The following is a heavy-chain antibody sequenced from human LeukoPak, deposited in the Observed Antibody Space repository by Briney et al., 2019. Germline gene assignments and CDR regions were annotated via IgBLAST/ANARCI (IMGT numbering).Heavy chain of an antibody. CDR1: GFTFSSHW. CDR2: IRGDEDEI. Sequence: GGSLRLSCEASGFTFSSHWMHWVRQVPGKGLVWVARIRGDEDEIDYADSVKGRFTISRDNAKNTLYLQMNSLRVEDTAVYFCARGHVPGSTRHWDFWGQGTLVTVSS. CDR3: ARGHVPGSTRHWDF. J-gene: IGHJ4*02. D-gene: IGHD3-10*01. V-gene: IGHV3-74*01.